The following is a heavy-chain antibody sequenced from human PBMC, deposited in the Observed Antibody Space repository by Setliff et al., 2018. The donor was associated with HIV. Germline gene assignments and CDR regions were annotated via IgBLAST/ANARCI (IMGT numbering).Heavy chain of an antibody. D-gene: IGHD1-7*01. CDR3: ARGGPFYNWNYTFDY. CDR1: GFTFSYYS. CDR2: MSSYRTSMT. Sequence: GGSLRLSCAASGFTFSYYSMHWVRQAPGKGLEWISFMSSYRTSMTHYADSVKGRFTVSRDDAKNSLYLQMNNLRAEDTAVYYCARGGPFYNWNYTFDYWGQGTLVTVSS. J-gene: IGHJ4*02. V-gene: IGHV3-48*01.